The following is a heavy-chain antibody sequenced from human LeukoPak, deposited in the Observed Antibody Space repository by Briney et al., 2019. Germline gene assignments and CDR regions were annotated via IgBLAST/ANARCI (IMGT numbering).Heavy chain of an antibody. V-gene: IGHV4-59*01. Sequence: SETLSLTCTFSGDSNGNYYWTWIRQPPGRGLEWIGFIYNTGSTHYNPSLESRVTISLDTSKNQFSLKLRSVTAADTAVYFCARDAGYCSTTSCSDFLDIWGPGTLVTVSS. CDR2: IYNTGST. CDR3: ARDAGYCSTTSCSDFLDI. CDR1: GDSNGNYY. D-gene: IGHD2-2*01. J-gene: IGHJ4*02.